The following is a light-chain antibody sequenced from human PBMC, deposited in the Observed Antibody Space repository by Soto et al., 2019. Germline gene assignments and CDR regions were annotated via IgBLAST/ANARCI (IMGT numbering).Light chain of an antibody. V-gene: IGKV2D-29*02. CDR3: MQSTQLPPT. J-gene: IGKJ5*01. CDR2: EVS. CDR1: QSLLHITGETF. Sequence: DVVMTQTPLSLSVAPGQPASISCKSSQSLLHITGETFLFWYLQKPGQSPQLLIYEVSTRVSGVPDRVSGSGSGTDFKLEISRVETDDVGIYYCMQSTQLPPTFGQGTRRGIE.